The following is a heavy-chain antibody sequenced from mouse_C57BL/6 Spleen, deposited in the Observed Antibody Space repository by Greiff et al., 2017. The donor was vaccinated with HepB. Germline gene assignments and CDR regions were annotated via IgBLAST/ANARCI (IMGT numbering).Heavy chain of an antibody. J-gene: IGHJ4*01. CDR2: IDPSDSYT. V-gene: IGHV1-59*01. CDR1: GYTFTSYW. Sequence: QVQLQQPGAELVRPGTSVKLSCKASGYTFTSYWMHWVKQRPGQGLEWIGVIDPSDSYTNYNQKFKGKATLTVDTSSSTAYMQLSSLTSEDSAVYYCAGKGAMDYWGQGTSVTVSS. CDR3: AGKGAMDY. D-gene: IGHD1-3*01.